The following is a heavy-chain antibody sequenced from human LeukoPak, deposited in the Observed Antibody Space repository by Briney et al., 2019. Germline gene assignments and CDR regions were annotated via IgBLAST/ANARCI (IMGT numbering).Heavy chain of an antibody. CDR3: ARDGHYYDSSGYYSLDY. V-gene: IGHV3-30*04. CDR1: GFTFSSYA. D-gene: IGHD3-22*01. CDR2: ISYDGSNK. J-gene: IGHJ4*02. Sequence: GRSLRLSCAASGFTFSSYAMHWVRQAPGKGLEWVAVISYDGSNKYYADSVKGRFTTSRDNSKNTLYLQMNSLRAEDTAVYYCARDGHYYDSSGYYSLDYWGQGTLVTVSS.